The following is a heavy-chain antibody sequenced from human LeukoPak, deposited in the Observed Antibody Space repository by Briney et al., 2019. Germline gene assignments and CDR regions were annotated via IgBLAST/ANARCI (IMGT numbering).Heavy chain of an antibody. CDR3: ARDDSSGGYFDL. V-gene: IGHV1-8*01. CDR2: MNPNSGNT. CDR1: GYTFTSYD. J-gene: IGHJ2*01. Sequence: ASVKVSFKASGYTFTSYDINWVRQATGQGLEWMGWMNPNSGNTGYAQKFQGRVTMTRNTSISTAYMELSSLRSEDTAVYYCARDDSSGGYFDLWGRGTLVTVSS. D-gene: IGHD3-22*01.